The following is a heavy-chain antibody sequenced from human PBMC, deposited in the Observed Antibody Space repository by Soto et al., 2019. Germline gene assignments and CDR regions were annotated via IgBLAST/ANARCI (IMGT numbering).Heavy chain of an antibody. Sequence: QVQLVQSGAEVKKPGSSVKVSCKASGGTFSSYTISWVRQAPGQGREWMGRIIPILGIANYAQKFQGRVTITEDNYTRTAYIELSSLRSEDSAVYYCSYCSVGSCPGYYYGMDVWGQGTTVTVSS. J-gene: IGHJ6*02. CDR3: SYCSVGSCPGYYYGMDV. V-gene: IGHV1-69*02. CDR2: IIPILGIA. CDR1: GGTFSSYT. D-gene: IGHD2-15*01.